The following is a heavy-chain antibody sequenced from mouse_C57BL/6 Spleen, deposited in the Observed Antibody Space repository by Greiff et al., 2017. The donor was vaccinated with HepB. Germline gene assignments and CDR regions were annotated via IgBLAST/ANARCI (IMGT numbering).Heavy chain of an antibody. Sequence: VQLQQPGAELVKPGASVKMSCKASGYTFTSYWITWVKQRPGQGLEWIGDIYPGSGSTNDNEKFKSKATLTVDTSSSKAYMQPSRLTAEDSAVYYCARGSGYYSNYEGYFDVWGTGTTVTVSS. J-gene: IGHJ1*03. CDR2: IYPGSGST. CDR3: ARGSGYYSNYEGYFDV. D-gene: IGHD2-5*01. V-gene: IGHV1-55*01. CDR1: GYTFTSYW.